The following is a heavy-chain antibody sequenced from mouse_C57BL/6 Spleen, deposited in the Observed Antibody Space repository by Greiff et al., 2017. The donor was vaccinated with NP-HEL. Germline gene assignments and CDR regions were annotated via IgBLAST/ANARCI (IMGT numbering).Heavy chain of an antibody. V-gene: IGHV1-22*01. J-gene: IGHJ2*01. CDR2: INPNNGGT. CDR3: ARGGTGTGFDY. Sequence: VQLKQSGPELVKPGASVKMSCKASGYTFTDYNMHWVKQSHGKSLEWIGYINPNNGGTSYNQKFKGKATLTVNKSSSTAYMELRSLTSEDSAVYYCARGGTGTGFDYWGQGTTLTVSS. CDR1: GYTFTDYN. D-gene: IGHD4-1*01.